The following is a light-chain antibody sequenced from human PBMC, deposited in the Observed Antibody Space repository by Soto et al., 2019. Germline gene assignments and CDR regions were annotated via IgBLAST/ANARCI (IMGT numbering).Light chain of an antibody. CDR3: QQSYNTPHT. CDR2: AAS. V-gene: IGKV1-39*01. Sequence: DIQMTQSPSSLSASVRDRVTITCRASQSISSYLNWYQQKPGKAPNLLIYAASSLPGGVPSRFSGSGSGTYFTLTISSLQPEDFATYYCQQSYNTPHTFGGGTKVEIK. CDR1: QSISSY. J-gene: IGKJ4*01.